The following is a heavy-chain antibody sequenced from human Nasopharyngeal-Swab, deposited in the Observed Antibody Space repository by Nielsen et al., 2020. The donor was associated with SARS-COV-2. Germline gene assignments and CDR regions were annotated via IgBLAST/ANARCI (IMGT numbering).Heavy chain of an antibody. D-gene: IGHD5-12*01. J-gene: IGHJ6*02. Sequence: GESLKISCAASGFTFSSYGMHWVRQAPGKGLEWVAVISYDGSNKYYADSVKGRFTISRDNSKNTLYLQMNSLRAEDTAVYYCAKDPYRMDIVATITGGYYYYGMDVWGQGTTVTVSS. CDR1: GFTFSSYG. CDR2: ISYDGSNK. CDR3: AKDPYRMDIVATITGGYYYYGMDV. V-gene: IGHV3-30*18.